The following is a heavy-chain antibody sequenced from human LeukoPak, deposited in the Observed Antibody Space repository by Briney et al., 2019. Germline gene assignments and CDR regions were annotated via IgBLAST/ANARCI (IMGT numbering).Heavy chain of an antibody. Sequence: PGGSLRLSCAASGFTFDDYTMHWVRQAPGKGLQWVSLITWDGGRTDYAKSVKGRFTISRINSKNSLYLQMNSLRTEDTAFYYCAKDIGGTTSGTADFWGQGTLVTVSS. J-gene: IGHJ4*02. D-gene: IGHD2-2*01. CDR3: AKDIGGTTSGTADF. CDR1: GFTFDDYT. CDR2: ITWDGGRT. V-gene: IGHV3-43*01.